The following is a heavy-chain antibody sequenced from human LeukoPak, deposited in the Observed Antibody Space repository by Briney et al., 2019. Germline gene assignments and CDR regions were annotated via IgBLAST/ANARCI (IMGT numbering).Heavy chain of an antibody. CDR3: AKTFGTGYPRNADY. V-gene: IGHV3-23*01. D-gene: IGHD3-9*01. J-gene: IGHJ4*02. CDR2: ISSSGGST. CDR1: GFTFITFG. Sequence: GGSLRLSCAASGFTFITFGMSWVRQAPGTGLEWVSGISSSGGSTYYADSVKGRFTISRDNSKNTLYLQMNGLRAEDTAMYYCAKTFGTGYPRNADYWGQGTLVTVSS.